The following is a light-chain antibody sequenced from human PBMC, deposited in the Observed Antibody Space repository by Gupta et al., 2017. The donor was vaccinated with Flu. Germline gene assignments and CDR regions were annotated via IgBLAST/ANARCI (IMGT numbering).Light chain of an antibody. Sequence: EIVLTQSPGTLSLSPGERVTLSCRASQSVSSTYLAWYQQKPGQPPRLLIYGASSRATGIPDRFSGSGSGIDFTLTISRLEPEDFAVYYCQQYGSSPYNFGQGTKLEIK. J-gene: IGKJ2*01. CDR3: QQYGSSPYN. CDR2: GAS. V-gene: IGKV3-20*01. CDR1: QSVSSTY.